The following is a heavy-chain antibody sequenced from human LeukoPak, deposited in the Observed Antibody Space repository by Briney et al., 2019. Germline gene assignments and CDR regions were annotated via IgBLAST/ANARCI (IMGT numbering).Heavy chain of an antibody. CDR3: AKSPYSSSAFDY. J-gene: IGHJ4*02. V-gene: IGHV3-48*01. CDR1: GFTFSSYW. D-gene: IGHD6-6*01. CDR2: ISRSSTTI. Sequence: GGSLRLSCAASGFTFSSYWMSWVRQAPGKGLEWVSYISRSSTTIYYADSVQGRFTISRDNAKNSLYLQMNSLRAEDTAVYYCAKSPYSSSAFDYWGQGTLVTVSS.